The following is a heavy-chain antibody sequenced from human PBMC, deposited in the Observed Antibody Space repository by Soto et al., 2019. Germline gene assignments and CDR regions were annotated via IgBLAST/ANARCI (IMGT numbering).Heavy chain of an antibody. CDR1: GYTFTSYG. Sequence: QVQLVQSGAEVKKPWASVKVSCKASGYTFTSYGISWVRQAPGQCLEWMGWISAYNGNTNYAQKLQGRVTMTTDTSTSTADMELRSLRSDDTAVYYCARDRCSGGSCSDDAFDIWGQGTMVTVSS. J-gene: IGHJ3*02. D-gene: IGHD2-15*01. CDR3: ARDRCSGGSCSDDAFDI. CDR2: ISAYNGNT. V-gene: IGHV1-18*01.